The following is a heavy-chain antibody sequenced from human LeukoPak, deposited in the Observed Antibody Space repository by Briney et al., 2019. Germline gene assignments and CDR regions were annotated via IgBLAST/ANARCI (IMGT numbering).Heavy chain of an antibody. V-gene: IGHV3-48*01. CDR1: GFTFSSYS. J-gene: IGHJ4*01. D-gene: IGHD5-12*01. CDR2: IGISSGNT. Sequence: GGSLRLSCAASGFTFSSYSMNWVRQAPGKGLEWISYIGISSGNTKYADSVKGRFAISRDKARNSLYLQMNSLRVEDTAMYYCARDHRYAFDNWGHGTLVTVSS. CDR3: ARDHRYAFDN.